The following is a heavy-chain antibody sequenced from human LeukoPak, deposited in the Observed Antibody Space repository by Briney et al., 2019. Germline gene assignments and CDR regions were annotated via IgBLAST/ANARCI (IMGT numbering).Heavy chain of an antibody. Sequence: GESLKISCKGSGYSFTSYWIGWVRQMPGKGLEWMGIIYPGDSDTRYSPSFQGQVTISADKSISTAYLQWSSLKASDTAMYYCARRYYYDSSGYQAFSAFDIWGQGTMVTVPS. CDR1: GYSFTSYW. V-gene: IGHV5-51*01. CDR2: IYPGDSDT. J-gene: IGHJ3*02. CDR3: ARRYYYDSSGYQAFSAFDI. D-gene: IGHD3-22*01.